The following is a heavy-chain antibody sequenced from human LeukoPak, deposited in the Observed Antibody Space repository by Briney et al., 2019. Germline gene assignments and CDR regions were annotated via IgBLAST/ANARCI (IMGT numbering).Heavy chain of an antibody. D-gene: IGHD2-15*01. Sequence: SETLSLTCTVSGGSISSSSYYWGWVRQPPGKGLEWIGSIYYSGSTYYNPSLKSRVTISVDTSKNQFTLKLSSVTAADTAVYYCARHHGVRFRSGSCCYYVNWFDPWGQGTLVTVSS. CDR3: ARHHGVRFRSGSCCYYVNWFDP. J-gene: IGHJ5*02. CDR1: GGSISSSSYY. CDR2: IYYSGST. V-gene: IGHV4-39*01.